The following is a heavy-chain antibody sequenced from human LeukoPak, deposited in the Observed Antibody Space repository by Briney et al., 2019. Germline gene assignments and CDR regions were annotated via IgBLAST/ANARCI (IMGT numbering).Heavy chain of an antibody. D-gene: IGHD3-22*01. CDR2: IKEDGSEK. V-gene: IGHV3-7*03. CDR1: GVTFSSSW. Sequence: GGSLRLSCVASGVTFSSSWMSWVRQAPGKGLEWVANIKEDGSEKYYVDSVKGRFTISRDNAKKSLYLHMNSLRAEDTAVYYCAREEGWNYYDTSGSYGVLYAFDIWGQGTMVTVSS. CDR3: AREEGWNYYDTSGSYGVLYAFDI. J-gene: IGHJ3*02.